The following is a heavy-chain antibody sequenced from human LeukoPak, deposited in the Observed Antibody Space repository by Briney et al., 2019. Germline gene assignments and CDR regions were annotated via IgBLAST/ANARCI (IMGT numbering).Heavy chain of an antibody. CDR2: ISGSGGST. D-gene: IGHD3-3*01. Sequence: GGSLRLSCAASGFTFSSYAMSWVRQAPGKGLEWVSAISGSGGSTYYADSVKGRFTISRDNSKNTLYLQMNSLRAEDTAVYYCAKDSDYDFWSGYVPWRYYYYYGLDVWGQGTTVTVPS. CDR1: GFTFSSYA. V-gene: IGHV3-23*01. CDR3: AKDSDYDFWSGYVPWRYYYYYGLDV. J-gene: IGHJ6*02.